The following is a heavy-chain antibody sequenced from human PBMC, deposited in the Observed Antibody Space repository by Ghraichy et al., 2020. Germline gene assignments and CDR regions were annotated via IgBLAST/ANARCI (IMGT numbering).Heavy chain of an antibody. V-gene: IGHV3-33*01. Sequence: LSLTCAASRFPFNNHAMHWVRQAPGTGLEWVAVIWYDGSNKYYAYSVKGRFTISRDNSKNTLDLQMSRLRDEDTAVYYCARGGDSDWYFDLWGRGTLVTVSS. J-gene: IGHJ2*01. CDR3: ARGGDSDWYFDL. CDR2: IWYDGSNK. D-gene: IGHD6-25*01. CDR1: RFPFNNHA.